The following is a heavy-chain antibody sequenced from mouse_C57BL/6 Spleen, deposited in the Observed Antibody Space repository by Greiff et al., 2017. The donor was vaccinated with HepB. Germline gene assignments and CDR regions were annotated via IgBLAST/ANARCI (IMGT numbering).Heavy chain of an antibody. CDR1: GYTFTSYD. J-gene: IGHJ3*01. D-gene: IGHD1-1*01. CDR2: IYPRDGST. Sequence: QVQLQQSGPELVKPGASVKLSCKASGYTFTSYDINWVKQRPGQGLEWIGWIYPRDGSTKYNEKFKGKATLTVDTSSSTAYMELHSLTSEDSAVYVCARSSLLLRSAWFAYWGQGTLVTVSA. V-gene: IGHV1-85*01. CDR3: ARSSLLLRSAWFAY.